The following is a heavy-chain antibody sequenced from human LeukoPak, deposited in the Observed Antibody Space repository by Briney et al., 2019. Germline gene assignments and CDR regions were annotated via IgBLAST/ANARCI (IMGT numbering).Heavy chain of an antibody. Sequence: GGSLRLSCAASGFTVSSNYMSWVRQAPGKGLEWVSVIYNGGGTDYADSVKGRFTISRDNSKNTLYLQMNTLRAEDTAVYYCARDSYMTYWGQGTLVTASS. V-gene: IGHV3-66*01. CDR1: GFTVSSNY. J-gene: IGHJ4*02. D-gene: IGHD2-2*02. CDR3: ARDSYMTY. CDR2: IYNGGGT.